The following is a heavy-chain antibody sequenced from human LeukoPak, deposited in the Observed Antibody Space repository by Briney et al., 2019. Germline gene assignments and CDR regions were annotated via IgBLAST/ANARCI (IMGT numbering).Heavy chain of an antibody. J-gene: IGHJ3*02. CDR1: GFTFDDYA. CDR3: VKGIDDYQDSRGYYQSSSAFDI. D-gene: IGHD3-22*01. V-gene: IGHV3-9*03. Sequence: GGTLRLSCAASGFTFDDYAMHWVRQAPGKGLEWVSGISWNSGSVDYADSVKDRFTISRDNAKNSLHLQMNSLRAEDMALYYCVKGIDDYQDSRGYYQSSSAFDIWGQGTMVTVSS. CDR2: ISWNSGSV.